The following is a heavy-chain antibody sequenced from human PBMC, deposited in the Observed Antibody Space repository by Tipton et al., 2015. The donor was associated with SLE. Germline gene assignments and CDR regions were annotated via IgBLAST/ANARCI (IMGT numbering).Heavy chain of an antibody. D-gene: IGHD3-16*01. V-gene: IGHV4-59*07. CDR3: ARHEGASAFDI. Sequence: TLSLTCTVSGGSISSYYWSWIRQPPGKGLEWIGYIYYSGSTNYNPSLKSRVTISVDTSKNQFSLKLSSVTAADTAVYYCARHEGASAFDIWGQETMVTVSS. CDR1: GGSISSYY. J-gene: IGHJ3*02. CDR2: IYYSGST.